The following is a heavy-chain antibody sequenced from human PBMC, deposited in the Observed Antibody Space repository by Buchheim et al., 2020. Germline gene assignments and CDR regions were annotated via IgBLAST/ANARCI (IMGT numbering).Heavy chain of an antibody. J-gene: IGHJ3*02. CDR2: IYYSGST. V-gene: IGHV4-39*01. CDR3: ARRLRYFDWYGLRDNDAFDI. Sequence: QLQLQESGPGLVKPSETLSLTCTVSGGSISSSSYYWGWIRQPPGKGLEWIGSIYYSGSTYYNPSLKSRVTISVDTSKNQFSLKLSSVTAADTAVYYCARRLRYFDWYGLRDNDAFDIWGQGT. D-gene: IGHD3-9*01. CDR1: GGSISSSSYY.